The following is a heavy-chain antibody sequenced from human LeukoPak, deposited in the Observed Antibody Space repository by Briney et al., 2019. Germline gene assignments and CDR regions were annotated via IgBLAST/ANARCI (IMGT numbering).Heavy chain of an antibody. CDR2: IYSCGST. J-gene: IGHJ4*02. V-gene: IGHV3-53*01. Sequence: PGGSLSLSCAASGFTVSSKYMSWVRQAPGKGLEWVSVIYSCGSTYYADSVKGRFTISRDNSKSTVDLQMNSLRVEDTAVYYCAMRGDTWYDCWGQGTLVTVSS. CDR3: AMRGDTWYDC. CDR1: GFTVSSKY. D-gene: IGHD6-13*01.